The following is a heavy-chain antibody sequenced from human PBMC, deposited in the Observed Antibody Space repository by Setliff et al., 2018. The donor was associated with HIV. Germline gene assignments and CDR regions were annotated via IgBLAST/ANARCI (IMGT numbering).Heavy chain of an antibody. CDR2: IVDSGAT. J-gene: IGHJ6*02. CDR1: GGSLTNYY. V-gene: IGHV4-34*12. Sequence: PSETLSLTCALYGGSLTNYYWTWIRKSPGKGLEWIGEIVDSGATTYNPSLKSRVTILLDTSKKQFSLKLNSVTAADAAVYYCARVPSCADSWSYMYYYYYYGMDVWGQGTTVTVSS. CDR3: ARVPSCADSWSYMYYYYYYGMDV. D-gene: IGHD3-10*01.